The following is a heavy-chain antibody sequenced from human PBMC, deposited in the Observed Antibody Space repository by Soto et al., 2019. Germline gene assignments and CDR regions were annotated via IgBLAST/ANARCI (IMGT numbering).Heavy chain of an antibody. D-gene: IGHD6-25*01. V-gene: IGHV1-69*12. J-gene: IGHJ6*02. Sequence: QVQLVQSGAEVKKPGSSVKVSCQASGGTFRNYAISWVRQAPGQGPEWMGVIIPIFGTANYAQKFQGRVTITAEESTSTAYMELSSLRSEDTAVYFCARSGYGMDVWGQGTTVTVSS. CDR3: ARSGYGMDV. CDR2: IIPIFGTA. CDR1: GGTFRNYA.